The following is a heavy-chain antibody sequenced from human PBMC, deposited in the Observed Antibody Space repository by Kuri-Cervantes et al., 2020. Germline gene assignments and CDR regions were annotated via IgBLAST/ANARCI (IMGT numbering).Heavy chain of an antibody. CDR3: ARDGAAYFDASGSFVTFSDY. J-gene: IGHJ4*02. D-gene: IGHD3-22*01. Sequence: GESLKISCAASGFTFSSYSMNWVRQAPGKGLEWVAVIWYDGSNKYYADSVKGRFTISRDNAKNSLYLQMSSLRAEDTAVYYCARDGAAYFDASGSFVTFSDYWGQGALVTVSS. V-gene: IGHV3-33*08. CDR1: GFTFSSYS. CDR2: IWYDGSNK.